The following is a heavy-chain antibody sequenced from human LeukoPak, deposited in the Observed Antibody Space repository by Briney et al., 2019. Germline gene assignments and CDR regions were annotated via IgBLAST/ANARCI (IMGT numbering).Heavy chain of an antibody. CDR1: GFTFSSFA. CDR3: VRDPRYCNGGGCYGWFDP. V-gene: IGHV3-23*01. Sequence: GGSLRLSCAASGFTFSSFAMSWVRQAPGKGLEWVSAISGGSSNIYSADSVKGRFTISRDNSKNTLHLQMNNLRAEDTAVSYCVRDPRYCNGGGCYGWFDPWGQGTLVTVSS. J-gene: IGHJ5*02. D-gene: IGHD2-15*01. CDR2: ISGGSSNI.